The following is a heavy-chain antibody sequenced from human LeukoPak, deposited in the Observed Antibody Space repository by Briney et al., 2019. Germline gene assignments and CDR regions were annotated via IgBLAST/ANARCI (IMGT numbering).Heavy chain of an antibody. CDR2: INPNSGGT. V-gene: IGHV1-2*02. J-gene: IGHJ4*02. D-gene: IGHD6-13*01. CDR3: ARGLAAAGTWY. CDR1: GYTFTGYY. Sequence: ASVKVSCKASGYTFTGYYMHWVRQAPGQGLEWMGWINPNSGGTNYAQEFQGRVTMTRDTSISTAYMELSRLRSDDTAVYYCARGLAAAGTWYWGQGTLVTVSS.